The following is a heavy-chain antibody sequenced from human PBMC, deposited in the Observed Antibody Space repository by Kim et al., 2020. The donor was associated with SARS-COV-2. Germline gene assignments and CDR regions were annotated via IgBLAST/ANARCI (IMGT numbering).Heavy chain of an antibody. Sequence: SLKSRVTISVYTSKNQFSLKPSSVTAADTAVYYCARARITMIVVVTYFDYWGQGTLVTVSS. J-gene: IGHJ4*02. V-gene: IGHV4-31*02. D-gene: IGHD3-22*01. CDR3: ARARITMIVVVTYFDY.